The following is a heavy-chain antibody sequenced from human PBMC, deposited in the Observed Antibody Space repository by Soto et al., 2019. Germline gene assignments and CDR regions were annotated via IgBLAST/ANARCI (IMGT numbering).Heavy chain of an antibody. Sequence: LRLSCAASVFTFNKYGMQWVRQAPGKGLEWVAVISYDATTKYHSDSVKGRFTISRDNAKNTLFLQMDSLRAEDTAVYYCAKGGLWGAYYFDLWGPG. D-gene: IGHD3-16*01. CDR3: AKGGLWGAYYFDL. V-gene: IGHV3-30*18. J-gene: IGHJ4*02. CDR1: VFTFNKYG. CDR2: ISYDATTK.